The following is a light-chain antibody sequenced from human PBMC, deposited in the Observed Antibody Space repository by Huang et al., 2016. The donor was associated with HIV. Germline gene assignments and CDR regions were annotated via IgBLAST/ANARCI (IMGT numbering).Light chain of an antibody. CDR1: QTIGTY. CDR3: QQRSKWPLT. J-gene: IGKJ4*01. CDR2: DAS. V-gene: IGKV3-11*01. Sequence: EIVLTQSPVTLSLSPGHRATLSCRASQTIGTYLAWYQQKSGQAPRLLSDDASNRAAGIPARFSASGSETDFTLTIDGLDPDDFAIYYCQQRSKWPLTFGGGTKVEMK.